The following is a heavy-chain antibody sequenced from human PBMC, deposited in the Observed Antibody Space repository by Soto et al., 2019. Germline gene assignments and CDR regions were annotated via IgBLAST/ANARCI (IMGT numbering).Heavy chain of an antibody. CDR3: ARAAYGSGSYYAPYYYYAMDV. Sequence: SETLSLTCTVSGASVSSYYWSWIRQPPGKGLEWLGYILYTGNTNYAPSLKSRVTMSVDTSKNQVSLKLSAVTAADTAVYFCARAAYGSGSYYAPYYYYAMDVWGQGTTVTVSS. CDR2: ILYTGNT. V-gene: IGHV4-59*02. D-gene: IGHD3-10*01. CDR1: GASVSSYY. J-gene: IGHJ6*02.